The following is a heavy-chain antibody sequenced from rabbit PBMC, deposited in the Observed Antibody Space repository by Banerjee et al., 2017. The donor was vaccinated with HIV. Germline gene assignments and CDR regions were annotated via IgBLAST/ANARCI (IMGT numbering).Heavy chain of an antibody. J-gene: IGHJ6*01. CDR1: GFSFSSNAY. CDR2: IDAGSSSST. CDR3: ARGNYAGYADYYYGLYYGMDL. V-gene: IGHV1S40*01. D-gene: IGHD7-1*01. Sequence: QSLEESGGDLVKPGASLTLTCTASGFSFSSNAYMCWVRQAPGKGLEWIACIDAGSSSSTYYASWAKGRFTISKTSSTTVTLQMASLTAADTATYFCARGNYAGYADYYYGLYYGMDLWGPGTLVTVS.